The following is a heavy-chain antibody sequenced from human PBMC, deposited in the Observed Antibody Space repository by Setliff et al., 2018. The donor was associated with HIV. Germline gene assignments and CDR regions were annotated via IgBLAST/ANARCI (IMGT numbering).Heavy chain of an antibody. D-gene: IGHD6-13*01. CDR1: GVSISFGCYY. V-gene: IGHV4-61*02. CDR3: AREECTSWPRVHY. J-gene: IGHJ4*02. CDR2: MHTSGST. Sequence: PSETLSLTCTVSGVSISFGCYYWSWIRQPAGKGLEWIGRMHTSGSTSYSPSLKSRVTISIDTSKNQFSLELTSLIAADTAVYYCAREECTSWPRVHYWGQGALVTVSS.